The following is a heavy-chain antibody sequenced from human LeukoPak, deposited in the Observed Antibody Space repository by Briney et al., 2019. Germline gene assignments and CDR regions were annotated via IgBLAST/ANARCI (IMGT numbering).Heavy chain of an antibody. V-gene: IGHV4-59*01. D-gene: IGHD5-24*01. CDR2: IYYSGGT. CDR3: ARARGDGYNTDY. J-gene: IGHJ4*02. CDR1: GGSISSYY. Sequence: SETLSLTCTVSGGSISSYYWSWIRQPPGKGLEWIGYIYYSGGTNYNPSLKSRVTISVDTSKNQFSLKLSSVTAADTAVYYCARARGDGYNTDYWGQGTLVTVSS.